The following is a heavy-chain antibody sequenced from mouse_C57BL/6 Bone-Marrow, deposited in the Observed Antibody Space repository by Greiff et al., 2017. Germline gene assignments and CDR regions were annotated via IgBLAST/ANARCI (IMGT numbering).Heavy chain of an antibody. CDR2: INPSSGYT. CDR1: GYTFTSYW. Sequence: VQLVESGAELAKPGASVKLSCKASGYTFTSYWMHWVKQRPGQGLEWIGYINPSSGYTKYNQKFKDKATLTADKSSSTAYMQLSSLTYEDSAVYYCAGIYYDYDGAYWGQGTLVTVSA. V-gene: IGHV1-7*01. J-gene: IGHJ3*01. D-gene: IGHD2-4*01. CDR3: AGIYYDYDGAY.